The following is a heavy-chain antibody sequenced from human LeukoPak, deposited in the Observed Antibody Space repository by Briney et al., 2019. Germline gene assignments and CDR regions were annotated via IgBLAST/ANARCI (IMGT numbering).Heavy chain of an antibody. CDR2: INHSGST. CDR3: ARDRLRWPKIDY. CDR1: GGSFSGYY. V-gene: IGHV4-34*01. J-gene: IGHJ4*02. D-gene: IGHD4-23*01. Sequence: SETLSLTCAVYGGSFSGYYWSWIRQPPGKGLEWIGEINHSGSTNYNPSLKSRVTISVDTSKNQFSLKLNSVTAADTAVYYCARDRLRWPKIDYWGQGTLVTVSS.